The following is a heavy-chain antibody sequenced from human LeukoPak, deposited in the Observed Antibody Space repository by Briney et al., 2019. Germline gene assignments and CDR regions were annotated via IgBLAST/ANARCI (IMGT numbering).Heavy chain of an antibody. J-gene: IGHJ4*02. D-gene: IGHD4-11*01. V-gene: IGHV4-34*01. Sequence: SETLSLTCAVYGGSFSGYYWSWIRQPPGKGLEWIGEINHSGSTNYNPSLKSRVTISVDTSKNQFSLKLSSVTAADTAVYYCARGQTTAFDYWGQGTLVTVSS. CDR3: ARGQTTAFDY. CDR1: GGSFSGYY. CDR2: INHSGST.